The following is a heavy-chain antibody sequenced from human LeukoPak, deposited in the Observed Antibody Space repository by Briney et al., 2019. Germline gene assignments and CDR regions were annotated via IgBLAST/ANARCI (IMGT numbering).Heavy chain of an antibody. CDR2: IYTSGST. CDR1: GGSISSYY. D-gene: IGHD3-22*01. V-gene: IGHV4-4*07. Sequence: PSETLSLTCTVSGGSISSYYWSWIRQPAGKGLEWIGRIYTSGSTNYNPSLKSRVTMSVDTSKNQFSLKLSSATAADTAVYYCARGTEGIVVGHFDYWGQGTLVTVSS. J-gene: IGHJ4*02. CDR3: ARGTEGIVVGHFDY.